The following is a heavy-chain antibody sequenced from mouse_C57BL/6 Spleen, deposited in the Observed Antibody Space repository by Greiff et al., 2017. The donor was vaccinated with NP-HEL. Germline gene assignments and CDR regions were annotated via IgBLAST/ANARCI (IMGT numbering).Heavy chain of an antibody. CDR2: INPSNGGT. CDR1: GYTFTSYW. J-gene: IGHJ3*01. Sequence: QVQLKQPGTELVKPGASVKLSCKASGYTFTSYWMHWVKQRPGQGLEWIGNINPSNGGTNYNEKFKSKATLTVDKSSSTAYMQLSSLTSEDSAVYYCARGAYYSNYEAWFAYWGQGTLVTVSA. V-gene: IGHV1-53*01. D-gene: IGHD2-5*01. CDR3: ARGAYYSNYEAWFAY.